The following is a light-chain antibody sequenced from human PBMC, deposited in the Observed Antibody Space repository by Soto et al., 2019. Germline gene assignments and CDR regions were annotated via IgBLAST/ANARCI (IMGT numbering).Light chain of an antibody. J-gene: IGLJ2*01. CDR3: CSYTGSLTLL. CDR2: EVS. V-gene: IGLV2-14*01. CDR1: SSDVGGYDY. Sequence: QSALTQSASVSGSPGQSITISCTGSSSDVGGYDYVSWYQQHPGKAPKLMIYEVSNRPSGVSNRFSGSKSGNTASLTISGLQAEDEADYYCCSYTGSLTLLFGGGTKVTVL.